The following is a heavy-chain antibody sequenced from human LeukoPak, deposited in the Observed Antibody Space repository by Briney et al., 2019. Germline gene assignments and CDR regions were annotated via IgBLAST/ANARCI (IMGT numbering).Heavy chain of an antibody. CDR3: ARAGGWGGNWFDP. Sequence: GGSLRLSCAASGFTFSSYAMHWVRQAPGKGLEWVAVISYDGSNKYYADSVKGRFTISRDNSKNTLYLQMNSLRAEDTAVYYCARAGGWGGNWFDPWGQGTLVTVSS. CDR1: GFTFSSYA. CDR2: ISYDGSNK. J-gene: IGHJ5*02. V-gene: IGHV3-30*14. D-gene: IGHD6-19*01.